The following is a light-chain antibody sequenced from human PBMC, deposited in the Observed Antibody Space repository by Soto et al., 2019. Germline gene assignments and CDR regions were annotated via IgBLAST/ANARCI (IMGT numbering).Light chain of an antibody. Sequence: EIVLTQSPGTLSLSPGERATLSCRASQSVSSTYLAWYQQKPGQAPRLLIYGASSRATGIPDRFSGSGSGTDFTLTISSLEPEDFAVYYCQQYGSSPKLTFGGGTKVDIK. CDR1: QSVSSTY. V-gene: IGKV3-20*01. J-gene: IGKJ4*01. CDR2: GAS. CDR3: QQYGSSPKLT.